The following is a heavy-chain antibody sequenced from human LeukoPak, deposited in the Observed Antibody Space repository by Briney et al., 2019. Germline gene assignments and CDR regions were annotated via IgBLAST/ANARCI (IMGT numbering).Heavy chain of an antibody. V-gene: IGHV3-48*03. J-gene: IGHJ4*02. CDR3: SREQLVLGFDY. D-gene: IGHD6-13*01. Sequence: GGSLRLSCAASGFTFSSYEMNWVRQAPGKGLEWVSCISSSGSTIYYADSVKGRFTISRDNAKNSLYLQMNNLRAEDTAVYYCSREQLVLGFDYWGQGTLVTVSS. CDR1: GFTFSSYE. CDR2: ISSSGSTI.